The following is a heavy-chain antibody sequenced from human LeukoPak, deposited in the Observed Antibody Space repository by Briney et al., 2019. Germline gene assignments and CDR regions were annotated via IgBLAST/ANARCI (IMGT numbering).Heavy chain of an antibody. CDR1: GYTFTSYG. Sequence: ASVKVSCKASGYTFTSYGISWVRQAPGQGLEWMGWISAYNGNTDYAQELQGRVTMTTDTSTSTAYMELRSLRSDDTAVYYCARDRPMVRGVILYSLGMDVWGQGTTVTVSS. CDR3: ARDRPMVRGVILYSLGMDV. D-gene: IGHD3-10*01. V-gene: IGHV1-18*01. J-gene: IGHJ6*02. CDR2: ISAYNGNT.